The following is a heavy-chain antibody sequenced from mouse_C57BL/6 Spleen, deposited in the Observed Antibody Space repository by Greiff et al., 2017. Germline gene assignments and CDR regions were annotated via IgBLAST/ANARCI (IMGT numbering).Heavy chain of an antibody. CDR3: ARSSDYYGSSPPYAMDY. Sequence: QVQLKQPGTELVKPGASVKLSCKASGYTFTSYWMHWVKQRPGQGLEWIGNINPSNGGTNYNEKFKSKATLTVDKSSSTAYMQLSSLTSEDSAVYYCARSSDYYGSSPPYAMDYWGQGTSVTVSS. D-gene: IGHD1-1*01. CDR2: INPSNGGT. J-gene: IGHJ4*01. V-gene: IGHV1-53*01. CDR1: GYTFTSYW.